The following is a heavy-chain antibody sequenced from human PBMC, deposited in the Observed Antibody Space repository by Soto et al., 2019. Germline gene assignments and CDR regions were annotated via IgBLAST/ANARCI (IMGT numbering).Heavy chain of an antibody. V-gene: IGHV4-4*02. CDR1: AGSMTSAVW. J-gene: IGHJ4*02. CDR3: ARDIRYRVDDG. CDR2: ISHSGYT. D-gene: IGHD1-1*01. Sequence: QVQLQESGPGLVQTSGTLSLTCTVSAGSMTSAVWWSWVRQPPGEGLEWIGEISHSGYTHYNPSLQSRVTMSIDKSQSQFSLKLTAVTAADTAVYYCARDIRYRVDDGWGQGTLVTVSS.